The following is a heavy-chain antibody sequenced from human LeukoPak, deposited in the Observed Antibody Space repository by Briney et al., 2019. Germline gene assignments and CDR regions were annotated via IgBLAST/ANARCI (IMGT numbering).Heavy chain of an antibody. V-gene: IGHV3-21*01. J-gene: IGHJ5*02. CDR2: ISRASESI. CDR1: GFTFNTYS. CDR3: ARGATDVTRWFDP. D-gene: IGHD1-1*01. Sequence: GGSLRLSCAASGFTFNTYSMSSVRQAPGKGLEWVSIISRASESIFYADSVKGRFTISRDNAKNSLYLQMNGLRAEDTAVYYCARGATDVTRWFDPWGQGTRVTVSS.